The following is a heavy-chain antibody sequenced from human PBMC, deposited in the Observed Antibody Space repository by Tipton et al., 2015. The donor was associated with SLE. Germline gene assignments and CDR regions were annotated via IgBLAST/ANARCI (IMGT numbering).Heavy chain of an antibody. V-gene: IGHV3-73*01. Sequence: SLRLSCAASGFTFSGSAMHWVRQASGKGLEWAGRIRSKANSYATAYAASVKGRFTISRDDSKNTAYLQMNSLKTEDTAVYYCTRHEVMGGYWGQGTLVTVSS. D-gene: IGHD3-16*01. J-gene: IGHJ4*02. CDR3: TRHEVMGGY. CDR2: IRSKANSYAT. CDR1: GFTFSGSA.